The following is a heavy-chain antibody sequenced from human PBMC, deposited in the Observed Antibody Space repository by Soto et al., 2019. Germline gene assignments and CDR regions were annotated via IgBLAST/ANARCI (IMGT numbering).Heavy chain of an antibody. CDR2: IYYSGST. CDR3: ACFFKSHGAYFDYMDF. Sequence: PSETLSLTCAVSGDSMSSSDYYWGWIRQPPGKGLEWIGSIYYSGSTYYNPSLQSRVTISVDTSKNQFSLTLKSVTAADTATYYCACFFKSHGAYFDYMDFPHRGPTVSVSS. D-gene: IGHD3-10*01. J-gene: IGHJ6*03. V-gene: IGHV4-39*07. CDR1: GDSMSSSDYY.